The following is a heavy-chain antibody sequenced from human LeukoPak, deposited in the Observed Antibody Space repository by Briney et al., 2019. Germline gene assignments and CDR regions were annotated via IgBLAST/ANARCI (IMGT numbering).Heavy chain of an antibody. CDR3: ARQRSGWSYDAFDI. V-gene: IGHV1-2*06. Sequence: ASVKVSCKASGYTFTGYHMHWMRQAPGQGLEWMGLINPNSGGTNYAQKFQGRVTMTRDTSISTAYMELSRLRSDDTAMYYCARQRSGWSYDAFDIWGQGTMVTVSS. CDR1: GYTFTGYH. CDR2: INPNSGGT. D-gene: IGHD6-19*01. J-gene: IGHJ3*02.